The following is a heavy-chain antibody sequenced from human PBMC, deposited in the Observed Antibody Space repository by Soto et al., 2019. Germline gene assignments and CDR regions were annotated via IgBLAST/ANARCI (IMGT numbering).Heavy chain of an antibody. Sequence: ETLSLTCTVSGGSISSGDYYWTWLRQPPGKGLEWIGYISYTGRTKYNPSLQSRVTISVDTSKNDFSLNLSSVTAADTAVYFCAREWGLLPYYVMNVWGHGTAVTVSS. CDR1: GGSISSGDYY. CDR3: AREWGLLPYYVMNV. D-gene: IGHD7-27*01. CDR2: ISYTGRT. J-gene: IGHJ6*02. V-gene: IGHV4-61*03.